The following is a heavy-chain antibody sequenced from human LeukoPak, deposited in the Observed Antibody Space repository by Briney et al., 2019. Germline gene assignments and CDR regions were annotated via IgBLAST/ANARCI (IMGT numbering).Heavy chain of an antibody. J-gene: IGHJ4*02. D-gene: IGHD3-22*01. CDR3: ANTVSNGHYYKVLDY. CDR2: IYHSGTT. V-gene: IGHV4-4*02. Sequence: SETLSLTCDVSGGSIRRGGWWSWVRQPPGKGLEWIGEIYHSGTTRYDPSLKSRVTISMDKSKNQFSLNLHFVTAADTAVYYCANTVSNGHYYKVLDYWGQGTLVTVSS. CDR1: GGSIRRGGW.